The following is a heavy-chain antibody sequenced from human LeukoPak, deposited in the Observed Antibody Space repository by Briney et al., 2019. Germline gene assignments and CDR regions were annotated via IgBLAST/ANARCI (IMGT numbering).Heavy chain of an antibody. CDR1: GYTFTGYY. Sequence: KVSCKASGYTFTGYYMHWVRQMPGKGLEWMGIIYPGDSDTRYSPSFQGQVTISADKSISTAYLQWSSLKASDTAMYYCARLQDIYHYYYGMDVWGQGTTVTVSS. J-gene: IGHJ6*02. CDR2: IYPGDSDT. D-gene: IGHD5-12*01. V-gene: IGHV5-51*01. CDR3: ARLQDIYHYYYGMDV.